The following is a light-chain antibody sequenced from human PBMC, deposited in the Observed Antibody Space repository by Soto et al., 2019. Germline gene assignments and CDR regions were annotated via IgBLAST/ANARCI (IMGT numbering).Light chain of an antibody. V-gene: IGKV1-5*01. CDR3: QQYNSYLLT. CDR1: QSISSW. CDR2: DAS. Sequence: DIQMTQSPSTLSASVGDKVTITCRASQSISSWLAWYQQKPGKAPKLLIYDASSLESGVPSRFSGSGSGTEFTLTISSLQPDDFATYYCQQYNSYLLTFGGGTKVEIK. J-gene: IGKJ4*01.